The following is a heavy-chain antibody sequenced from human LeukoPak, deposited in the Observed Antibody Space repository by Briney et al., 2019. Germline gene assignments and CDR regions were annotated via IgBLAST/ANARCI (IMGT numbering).Heavy chain of an antibody. Sequence: GGSLRLSCAAFGFPLSSYAMSWARQAPGKGLEWVSATSSSDAGTYHADSVRGRFTISRDNSKNTLYLQMNSLRAEDTAVYYCAKDLHYYDSSGYYQYWGQGTLVTVSS. CDR1: GFPLSSYA. J-gene: IGHJ4*02. CDR2: TSSSDAGT. D-gene: IGHD3-22*01. V-gene: IGHV3-23*01. CDR3: AKDLHYYDSSGYYQY.